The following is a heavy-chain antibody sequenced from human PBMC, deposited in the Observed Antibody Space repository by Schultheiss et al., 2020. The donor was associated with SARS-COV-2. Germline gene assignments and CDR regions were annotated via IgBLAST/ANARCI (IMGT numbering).Heavy chain of an antibody. CDR1: GFTFSSYA. J-gene: IGHJ6*03. CDR2: ISGSGGST. D-gene: IGHD2-2*01. CDR3: ARAGYCSSTSCDHYYYYYMDV. V-gene: IGHV3-23*01. Sequence: GGSLRLSCAASGFTFSSYAMHWVRQAPGKGLEWVSGISGSGGSTYYADSVKGRFTISRDNSKNTLYLQMNSLRAEDTALYYCARAGYCSSTSCDHYYYYYMDVWGKGTTVTVSS.